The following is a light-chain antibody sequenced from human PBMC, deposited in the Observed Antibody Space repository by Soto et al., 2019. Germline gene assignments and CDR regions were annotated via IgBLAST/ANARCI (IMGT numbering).Light chain of an antibody. J-gene: IGKJ4*01. CDR3: QQNFSPFVT. Sequence: DIQMTQSPPSLSASVGARVTITCRASATITDFLNWYQLTPGKAPKLRIYSASNLPPGVPSRFSGSGYGTEFTLTLSGLQHEDSATYYCQQNFSPFVTFGAGTKVEV. CDR2: SAS. V-gene: IGKV1-39*01. CDR1: ATITDF.